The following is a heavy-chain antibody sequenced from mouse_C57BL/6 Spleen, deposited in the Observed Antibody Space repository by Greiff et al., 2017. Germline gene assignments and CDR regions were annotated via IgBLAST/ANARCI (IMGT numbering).Heavy chain of an antibody. V-gene: IGHV1-15*01. Sequence: QVQLQQSGAELVRPGASVTLSCKASGYTFTDYEMHWVKQTPVHGLEWIGAIDPETGGTAYNQKFKGKAILTADKSSSTAYMELRILSSEDSAVYYCTREGYYVAGRFAYWGQGTLVTVSA. CDR2: IDPETGGT. J-gene: IGHJ3*01. CDR1: GYTFTDYE. D-gene: IGHD2-1*01. CDR3: TREGYYVAGRFAY.